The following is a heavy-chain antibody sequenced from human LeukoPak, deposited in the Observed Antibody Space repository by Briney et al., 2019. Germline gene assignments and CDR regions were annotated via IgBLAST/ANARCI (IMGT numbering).Heavy chain of an antibody. V-gene: IGHV3-15*01. CDR3: TTVGDGSSWKDRNTHSCLLDY. Sequence: GGSLRLSCAASGFTFSNAWMSWVRQAPGKGLEWVGRIKSKTDGGTTDYAAPVKGRFTISRDDSKNTLYLQMNSLKTEDTAVYYCTTVGDGSSWKDRNTHSCLLDYWGQGTLVTVSS. CDR1: GFTFSNAW. CDR2: IKSKTDGGTT. D-gene: IGHD6-13*01. J-gene: IGHJ4*02.